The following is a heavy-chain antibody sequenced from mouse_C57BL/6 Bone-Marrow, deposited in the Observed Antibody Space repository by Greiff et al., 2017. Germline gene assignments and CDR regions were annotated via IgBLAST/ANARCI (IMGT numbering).Heavy chain of an antibody. V-gene: IGHV1-50*01. CDR1: GYTFTSYW. CDR2: IDPSDSYT. Sequence: VQLQQSGAELVKPGASVKLSCKASGYTFTSYWMQWVNQRPGQGLEWIGEIDPSDSYTNYNQKFKGKATLTVDTSSSTAYMQLSSLTSEDSAVYYCARDAMDYWGQGTSVTVSS. CDR3: ARDAMDY. J-gene: IGHJ4*01.